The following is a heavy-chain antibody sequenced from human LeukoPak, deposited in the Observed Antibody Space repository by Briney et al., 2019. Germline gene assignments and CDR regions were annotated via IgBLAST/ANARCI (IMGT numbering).Heavy chain of an antibody. V-gene: IGHV3-23*01. CDR3: AKGSTKAYCSGGSCYRSIYYYMDV. Sequence: GGSLRLSCAASGFTFSSYAMSWVRQARGKGLERVSAISGSGGSTYYADSVKGRFTISRDNSKNTLYLQMNSLRAEDTAVYYCAKGSTKAYCSGGSCYRSIYYYMDVWGKGTTVTVSS. D-gene: IGHD2-15*01. CDR2: ISGSGGST. CDR1: GFTFSSYA. J-gene: IGHJ6*03.